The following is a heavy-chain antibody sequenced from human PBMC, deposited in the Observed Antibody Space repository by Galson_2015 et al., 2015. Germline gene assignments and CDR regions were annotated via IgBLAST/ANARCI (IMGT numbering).Heavy chain of an antibody. CDR1: GYTFTSYG. CDR2: ISAYNGNT. V-gene: IGHV1-18*01. Sequence: SVKVSCKASGYTFTSYGISWVRQAPGQGLEWMGWISAYNGNTNYAQKPQGRVTMTTDTSTSTAYMELRSLRSDDTAVYYCARDPKRGYSYGLDYWGQGTLVTVSS. J-gene: IGHJ4*02. D-gene: IGHD5-18*01. CDR3: ARDPKRGYSYGLDY.